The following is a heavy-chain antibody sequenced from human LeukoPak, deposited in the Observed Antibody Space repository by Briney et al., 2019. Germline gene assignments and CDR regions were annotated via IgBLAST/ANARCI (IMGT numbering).Heavy chain of an antibody. J-gene: IGHJ4*02. Sequence: GGSLRLSCAASGFTFSSYGMHWVRQAPGKGLEWVAFIRYDGSNKYYADSVKGRFTISRDNSKNTLYLQMNSLRAEDTAVYYCAKVSQYDFWSGYYPHYFDYWGQGTLVTVSS. CDR3: AKVSQYDFWSGYYPHYFDY. CDR2: IRYDGSNK. V-gene: IGHV3-30*02. D-gene: IGHD3-3*01. CDR1: GFTFSSYG.